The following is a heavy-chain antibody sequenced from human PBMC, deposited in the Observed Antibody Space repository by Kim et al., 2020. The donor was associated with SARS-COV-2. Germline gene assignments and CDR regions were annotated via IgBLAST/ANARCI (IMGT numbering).Heavy chain of an antibody. CDR3: ALIKVGFWFPDAFDI. Sequence: GGSLRLSCAASGFTFSSYAMSWVRQAPGKGLEWVSAISGSGGSTYYADSVKGRFTISRDNSKNTLYLQMNSLRAEDTAVYYCALIKVGFWFPDAFDIWGQGTMVTVSS. J-gene: IGHJ3*02. V-gene: IGHV3-23*01. CDR2: ISGSGGST. D-gene: IGHD1-26*01. CDR1: GFTFSSYA.